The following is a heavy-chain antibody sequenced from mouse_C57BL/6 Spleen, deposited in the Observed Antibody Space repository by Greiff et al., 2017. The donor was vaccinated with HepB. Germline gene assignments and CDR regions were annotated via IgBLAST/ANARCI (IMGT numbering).Heavy chain of an antibody. J-gene: IGHJ2*01. V-gene: IGHV1-18*01. CDR2: INPNNGGT. CDR3: ARGVYYGSSSPYFDY. Sequence: VQLKQSGPELVKPGASVKIPCKASGYTFTDYNMDWVKQSHGKSLEWIGDINPNNGGTIYNQKFKGKATLTVDKSSSTAYMELRSLTSEDTAVYYCARGVYYGSSSPYFDYWGQGTTLTVSS. D-gene: IGHD1-1*01. CDR1: GYTFTDYN.